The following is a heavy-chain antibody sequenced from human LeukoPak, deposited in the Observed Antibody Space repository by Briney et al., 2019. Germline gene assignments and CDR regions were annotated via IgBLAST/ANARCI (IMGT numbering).Heavy chain of an antibody. V-gene: IGHV4-34*01. Sequence: SETLSLTCAVYGGSFSGYYWAWIRQPPGKGLEWIGSIYPSVSTYYNPSLKSRVTISVDTSKNQFSLRLSSVTAADTALYYCAYSGSYGHLGYWGQGIPVTVSS. CDR1: GGSFSGYY. CDR2: IYPSVST. D-gene: IGHD1-26*01. J-gene: IGHJ4*02. CDR3: AYSGSYGHLGY.